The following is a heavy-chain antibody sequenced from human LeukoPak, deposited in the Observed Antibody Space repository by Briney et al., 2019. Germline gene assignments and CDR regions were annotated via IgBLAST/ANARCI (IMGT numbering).Heavy chain of an antibody. V-gene: IGHV2-5*02. CDR2: IYWDDDK. J-gene: IGHJ5*02. CDR1: GFSLSTSGVG. D-gene: IGHD3-9*01. Sequence: SGPTLVKPTQTLTLTCTFSGFSLSTSGVGVGWIRQPPGKALDWLALIYWDDDKRYSPSLKSRLTITKDTSKNQVVLTMTNMDPVDTATYYCAQVADILTGYYQNWFDPWGQGTLVTVSS. CDR3: AQVADILTGYYQNWFDP.